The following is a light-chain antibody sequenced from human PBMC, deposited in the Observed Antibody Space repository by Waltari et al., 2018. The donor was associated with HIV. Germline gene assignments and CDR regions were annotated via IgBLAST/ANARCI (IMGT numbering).Light chain of an antibody. Sequence: QSALTQPRSVSGSPGQSVTISCTGTSSHIGYFAYVSWYQQYPGKAPQVIIYEVKQRPSGVPDRFTGSKSGITASLTISGLQGEDEADYYCCSYAGAYTYVFGTGTKVNVL. V-gene: IGLV2-11*01. CDR1: SSHIGYFAY. J-gene: IGLJ1*01. CDR3: CSYAGAYTYV. CDR2: EVK.